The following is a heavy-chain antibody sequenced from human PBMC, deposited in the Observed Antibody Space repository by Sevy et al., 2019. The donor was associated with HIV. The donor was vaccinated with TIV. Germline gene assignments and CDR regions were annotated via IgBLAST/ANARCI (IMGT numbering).Heavy chain of an antibody. V-gene: IGHV3-53*01. CDR1: GFTVSSNY. CDR3: ATTSTPLYYYALDV. D-gene: IGHD1-26*01. J-gene: IGHJ6*02. CDR2: IYSGEYT. Sequence: GGSLRLSCAASGFTVSSNYMSWVRQAPGKGLEWVSVIYSGEYTYYADSVKGRFTISRDISKTTLNLQMNSLRAEDTAIYYCATTSTPLYYYALDVWGQGTTVTVSS.